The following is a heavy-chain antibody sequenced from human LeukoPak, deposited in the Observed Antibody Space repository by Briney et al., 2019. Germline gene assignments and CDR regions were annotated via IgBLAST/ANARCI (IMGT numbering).Heavy chain of an antibody. J-gene: IGHJ4*02. V-gene: IGHV1-2*02. CDR2: INPNSGGT. CDR3: AVVDTAMDPFDY. D-gene: IGHD5-18*01. CDR1: GYTFTSYY. Sequence: ASVKVSCKASGYTFTSYYMHWVRQAPGQGLEWMGWINPNSGGTNYAQKFQGRVTMTRDTSISTAYMELSRLRSDDTAVYYCAVVDTAMDPFDYWGQGTLVTVSS.